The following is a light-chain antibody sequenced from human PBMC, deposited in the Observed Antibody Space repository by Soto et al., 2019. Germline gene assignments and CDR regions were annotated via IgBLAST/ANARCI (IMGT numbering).Light chain of an antibody. CDR3: QQYGSSRWT. CDR1: QSVSSSY. Sequence: EIVLTQSPGTLSLSPGERATLSCRASQSVSSSYSAWYQQKPGQAPRLLIYGASSRATGIPDRFSGSGSATDFTLTISRLEPEDFAVYYCQQYGSSRWTFGQGTKVEIK. CDR2: GAS. J-gene: IGKJ1*01. V-gene: IGKV3-20*01.